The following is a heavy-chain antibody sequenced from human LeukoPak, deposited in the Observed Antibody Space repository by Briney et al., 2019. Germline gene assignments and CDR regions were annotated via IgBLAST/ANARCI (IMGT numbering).Heavy chain of an antibody. J-gene: IGHJ4*02. CDR1: GGTFSSYA. D-gene: IGHD6-19*01. V-gene: IGHV1-69*05. CDR3: ARAKIAVAGHREFDY. CDR2: IIPIFGTA. Sequence: SVKVSCKASGGTFSSYAISWVRQAPGQGLEWMGRIIPIFGTANYAQKFQGRVTITTDESTSTAYMELSSLRSEDTAVYYCARAKIAVAGHREFDYWGQGTLVTVSS.